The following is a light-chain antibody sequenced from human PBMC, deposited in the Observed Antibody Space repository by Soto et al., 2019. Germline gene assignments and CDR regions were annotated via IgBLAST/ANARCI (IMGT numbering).Light chain of an antibody. CDR3: CSYVGSYTWV. V-gene: IGLV2-23*02. CDR2: EVN. J-gene: IGLJ2*01. Sequence: QSALTQPASVSGSPGQSITISCTGTSSDVGSYNLVSWYQQHPGKAPKFMIYEVNKRPSGVSNRFSGSKSGNTASLTISGLQAEDEADYYCCSYVGSYTWVFGGGTKLTVL. CDR1: SSDVGSYNL.